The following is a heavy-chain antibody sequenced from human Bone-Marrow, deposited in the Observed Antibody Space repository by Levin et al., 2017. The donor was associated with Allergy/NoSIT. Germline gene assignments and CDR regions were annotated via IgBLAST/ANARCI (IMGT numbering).Heavy chain of an antibody. CDR2: ISPYNDKT. D-gene: IGHD5-24*01. Sequence: GESLKISCETSGYRFVNYGISWVRQAPGQGLEWMGRISPYNDKTFFVERFQARVTVTADTSTSTASMEIRSLRHDDTAIYSCVREKLCGVSGYNIGFDYWGQGTLVTVST. J-gene: IGHJ4*02. V-gene: IGHV1-18*01. CDR3: VREKLCGVSGYNIGFDY. CDR1: GYRFVNYG.